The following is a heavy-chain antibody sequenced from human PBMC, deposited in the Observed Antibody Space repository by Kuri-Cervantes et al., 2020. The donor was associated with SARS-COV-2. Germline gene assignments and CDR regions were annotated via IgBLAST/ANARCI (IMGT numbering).Heavy chain of an antibody. V-gene: IGHV3-23*01. J-gene: IGHJ5*02. D-gene: IGHD3-3*01. CDR2: ISGSGGST. Sequence: GESLKISCAASGFTFSSYAMSWVRQAPGKGLEWVSAISGSGGSTYYADSVKGRFTISRDNSKNTLYLQMNSLRAEDTAVYYCAKTYYDFWSGYYPNWFDPWGQGTLVTVSS. CDR3: AKTYYDFWSGYYPNWFDP. CDR1: GFTFSSYA.